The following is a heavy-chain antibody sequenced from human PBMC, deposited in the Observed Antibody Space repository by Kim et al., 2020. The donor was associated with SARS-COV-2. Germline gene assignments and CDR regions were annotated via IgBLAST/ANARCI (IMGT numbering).Heavy chain of an antibody. CDR3: ARRHDDGSVDY. CDR2: T. D-gene: IGHD3-10*01. J-gene: IGHJ4*02. V-gene: IGHV1-46*01. Sequence: TTYAQKFQGRMTMTRDTSTSTGYMELSSLRSEDTAVYYCARRHDDGSVDYWGQGTLVTVSS.